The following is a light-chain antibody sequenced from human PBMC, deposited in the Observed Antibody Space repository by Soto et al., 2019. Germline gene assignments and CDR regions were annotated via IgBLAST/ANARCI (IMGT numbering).Light chain of an antibody. CDR3: SSYTSSSTVV. V-gene: IGLV2-14*01. CDR1: SSDVGGYNY. Sequence: QSALTQPASVSGSPGQSITISCTGTSSDVGGYNYVSWYQQHPGKAPKLMIYDVSNRPSGVSNRFSGSKSGNTASLTISGLQAEDEADNYCSSYTSSSTVVFGGGTKLTDL. J-gene: IGLJ2*01. CDR2: DVS.